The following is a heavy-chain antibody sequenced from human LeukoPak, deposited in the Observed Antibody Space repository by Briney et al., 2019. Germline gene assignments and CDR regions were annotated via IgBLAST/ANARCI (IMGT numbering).Heavy chain of an antibody. D-gene: IGHD1-1*01. V-gene: IGHV3-30*02. CDR2: IRSDGSIK. CDR1: GFTFSNYG. CDR3: AKDEVTSTSQRQLAWYFDH. J-gene: IGHJ4*02. Sequence: QPGGSLRLSCAASGFTFSNYGMHWVRQAPGKGLEWVAFIRSDGSIKYYADSVKGRFTISRDNSKNTLYLQMDSLRAEDTAVYYCAKDEVTSTSQRQLAWYFDHWGQGTLVTVSS.